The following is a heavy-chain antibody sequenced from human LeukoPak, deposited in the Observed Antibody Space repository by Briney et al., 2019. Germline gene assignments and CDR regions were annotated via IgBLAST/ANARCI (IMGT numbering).Heavy chain of an antibody. CDR2: INLSGGST. D-gene: IGHD2-15*01. Sequence: ASVKVSCKASGYTFTSYHMHWVRQAPGQGLEWMGKINLSGGSTTYAQKFQGRVTMTTDTSTSTAYMELRSLRSDDTAVYYCARESGYCSGGSCPYYYGMDVWGQGTTVTVSS. J-gene: IGHJ6*02. CDR3: ARESGYCSGGSCPYYYGMDV. CDR1: GYTFTSYH. V-gene: IGHV1-46*01.